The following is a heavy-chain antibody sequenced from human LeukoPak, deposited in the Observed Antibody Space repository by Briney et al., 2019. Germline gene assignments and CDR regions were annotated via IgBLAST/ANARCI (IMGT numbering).Heavy chain of an antibody. Sequence: SETLSLTCAVYGGSFSGYYWSWIRQPPGKGLEWIGEINHSGSTNYNPSLKSRVTISVDTSKNQFSLKLSSVTAADTAVYYCARGGLRYFDWLRRSMGSGFDYWGQGTLVTVSS. J-gene: IGHJ4*02. CDR1: GGSFSGYY. CDR2: INHSGST. V-gene: IGHV4-34*01. D-gene: IGHD3-9*01. CDR3: ARGGLRYFDWLRRSMGSGFDY.